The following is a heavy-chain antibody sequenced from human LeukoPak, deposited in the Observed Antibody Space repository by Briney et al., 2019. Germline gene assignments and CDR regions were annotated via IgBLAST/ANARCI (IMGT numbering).Heavy chain of an antibody. CDR2: ISGSGGST. V-gene: IGHV3-23*01. CDR3: AKDRGSSGYYLV. Sequence: GGSLRLSCAASGFTFSSYAMSWVRQAPGKGLEWVSAISGSGGSTYYADSVKGRFTISRDNSKHTPYLQMSSLRPEDTAVYYCAKDRGSSGYYLVWGQGTMVTVSS. D-gene: IGHD3-22*01. J-gene: IGHJ3*01. CDR1: GFTFSSYA.